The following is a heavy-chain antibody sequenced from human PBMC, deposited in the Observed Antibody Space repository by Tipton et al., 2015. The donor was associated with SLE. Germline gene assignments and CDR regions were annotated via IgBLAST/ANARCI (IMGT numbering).Heavy chain of an antibody. Sequence: LSLTCTVSGDSINSYYWSWIRQPPGEGLEWVSVIRADGSHPYYADSVKGRFTISRDNGKNSLYLQMRSLTTEDTALYYCVKEHNTGWPNFDYWGQGTLVTVSA. V-gene: IGHV3-43*02. CDR3: VKEHNTGWPNFDY. CDR2: IRADGSHP. D-gene: IGHD6-19*01. CDR1: GDSINSYY. J-gene: IGHJ4*02.